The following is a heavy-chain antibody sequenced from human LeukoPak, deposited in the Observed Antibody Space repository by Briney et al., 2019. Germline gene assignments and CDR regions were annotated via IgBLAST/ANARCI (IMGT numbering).Heavy chain of an antibody. D-gene: IGHD1-20*01. Sequence: PGRSLRLSCAASGFTFSSYGMHWVRRAPGKGLEWVAVIWYDGSNKYYADSVKGRFTISRDNSKNTLYLQMNSLRAEDTAVYYCARDQGITGTTRLDYWGQGTLVTVSS. CDR1: GFTFSSYG. CDR2: IWYDGSNK. V-gene: IGHV3-33*01. J-gene: IGHJ4*02. CDR3: ARDQGITGTTRLDY.